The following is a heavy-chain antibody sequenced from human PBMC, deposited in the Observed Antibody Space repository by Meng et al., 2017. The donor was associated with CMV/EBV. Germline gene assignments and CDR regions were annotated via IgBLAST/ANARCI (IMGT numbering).Heavy chain of an antibody. CDR3: ASGGLGLGYCSSTSCSYYYGMDV. CDR1: GGTFSSYA. D-gene: IGHD2-2*01. J-gene: IGHJ6*02. CDR2: IIPILGIA. V-gene: IGHV1-69*10. Sequence: SVKVSCKASGGTFSSYAISWVRRAPGQGLEWMGGIIPILGIANYAQKFQGRVTITADKSTSTAYMELSSLRSEDTAVYYCASGGLGLGYCSSTSCSYYYGMDVWGQGTTVTVSS.